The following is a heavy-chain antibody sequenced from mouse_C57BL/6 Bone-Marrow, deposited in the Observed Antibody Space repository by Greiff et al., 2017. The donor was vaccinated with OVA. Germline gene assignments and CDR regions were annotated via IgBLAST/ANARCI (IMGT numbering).Heavy chain of an antibody. V-gene: IGHV1-54*01. Sequence: QVQLQQSGAELVRPGTSVKVSCKASEYAFTNYLIEWVKQRPGQGLEWIGVINPVSGGTNYNEKFKGKATLTADKSSSTAYMQLSSLTSEDSAVYFCARLVATDFDVGGTGTTVTVSS. CDR2: INPVSGGT. CDR3: ARLVATDFDV. CDR1: EYAFTNYL. D-gene: IGHD1-1*01. J-gene: IGHJ1*03.